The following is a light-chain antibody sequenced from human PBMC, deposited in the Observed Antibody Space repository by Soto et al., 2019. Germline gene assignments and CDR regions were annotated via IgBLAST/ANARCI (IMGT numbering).Light chain of an antibody. CDR1: QSLVHSDGNTY. V-gene: IGKV2-30*02. CDR2: KVS. J-gene: IGKJ2*01. Sequence: DVVMTQSPLSLPVTLGQPASISCRSSQSLVHSDGNTYLNWVQQRPGQSPWRLIYKVSNRDSGVPDRFSGSGSGTDFTLKISRVEAEDVGLYYCMQYIHWPTYTFGQGKKIEIK. CDR3: MQYIHWPTYT.